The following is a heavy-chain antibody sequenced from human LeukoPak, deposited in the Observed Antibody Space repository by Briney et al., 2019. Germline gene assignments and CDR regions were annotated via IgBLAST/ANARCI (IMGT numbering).Heavy chain of an antibody. V-gene: IGHV5-51*01. D-gene: IGHD2-21*01. CDR3: ARELWGNLDY. Sequence: GESLKISCKGSGYTFTNYWIGWVRQMPGKGLEWMGIIYPGDSGARYSPSFQGQVTVSVDRSINTAYLQWSSLKASDTAMYYCARELWGNLDYWGQGTPVTVSS. J-gene: IGHJ4*02. CDR2: IYPGDSGA. CDR1: GYTFTNYW.